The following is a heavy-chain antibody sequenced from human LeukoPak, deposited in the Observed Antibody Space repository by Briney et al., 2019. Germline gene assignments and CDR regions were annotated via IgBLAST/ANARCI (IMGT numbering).Heavy chain of an antibody. J-gene: IGHJ5*02. CDR1: GFTFDDYA. D-gene: IGHD3-16*01. CDR2: ISWNSGSI. Sequence: PGGSLRLSCAASGFTFDDYAMHWVRQAPGKGLEWVSGISWNSGSIGYADSVKGRFTISRDNAKNSLYLQMNSLRAEDTAVYYCASTGDYPPPNWFDPWGQGTLVTVSS. V-gene: IGHV3-9*01. CDR3: ASTGDYPPPNWFDP.